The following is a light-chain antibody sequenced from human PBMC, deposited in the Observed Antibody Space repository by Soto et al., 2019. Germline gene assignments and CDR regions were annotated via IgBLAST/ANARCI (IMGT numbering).Light chain of an antibody. J-gene: IGKJ4*01. CDR3: QQYGSSPLT. CDR1: QSVSSSY. V-gene: IGKV3-20*01. Sequence: IVLTHSPGTLSLSPRERATLSCRASQSVSSSYLAWYQQKPGQAPRLLIYGASSRATGIPDRFSGSGSGTDFTLSIIRLEPEDFAVYYCQQYGSSPLTFGGGTKVDIK. CDR2: GAS.